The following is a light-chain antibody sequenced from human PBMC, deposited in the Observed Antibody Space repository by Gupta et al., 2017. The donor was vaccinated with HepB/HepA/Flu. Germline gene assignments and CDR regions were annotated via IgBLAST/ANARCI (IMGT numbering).Light chain of an antibody. CDR2: KNS. J-gene: IGKJ2*02. CDR3: MQGPDDNTLCT. Sequence: DVVMTQSPLSLPVTLERPASIPCRSSQSLVYGDGNTYLNWFKKRPGQGQRRLIHKNSNRDSGVKDRFSGSGEGTDFTLTITSGEAEDVEVYYCMQGPDDNTLCTFGQGTKLEI. V-gene: IGKV2-30*01. CDR1: QSLVYGDGNTY.